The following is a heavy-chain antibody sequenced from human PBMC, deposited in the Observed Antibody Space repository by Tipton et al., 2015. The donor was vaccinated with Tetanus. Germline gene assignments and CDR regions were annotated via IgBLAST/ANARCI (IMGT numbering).Heavy chain of an antibody. V-gene: IGHV1-69*06. CDR3: ATGHRHDPKTFYGMDR. D-gene: IGHD1-1*01. Sequence: QVQLVQSGPEVKKPGSSVKVSCEASGGTFGSYAVNWVRQAPRQGLEWMGGIIPFSETIENSQKFQGRVRITADKSSIPAYMELRSLNSEATPLYYCATGHRHDPKTFYGMDRWGQGTTVIVSS. CDR2: IIPFSETI. CDR1: GGTFGSYA. J-gene: IGHJ6*02.